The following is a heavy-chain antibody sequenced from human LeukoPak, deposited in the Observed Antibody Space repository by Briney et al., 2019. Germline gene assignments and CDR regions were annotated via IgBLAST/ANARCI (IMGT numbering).Heavy chain of an antibody. CDR3: ARLRRVGATPFDY. D-gene: IGHD1-26*01. CDR2: IYHSGST. V-gene: IGHV4-4*02. Sequence: SETLSLTCAVSGDSISSNNWWSWVRQPPGKGLEWIGEIYHSGSTNYNPSLKSRVTISVDKSKNQFSLILRSVTAADTAVYYCARLRRVGATPFDYWGQGTLVTVSS. CDR1: GDSISSNNW. J-gene: IGHJ4*02.